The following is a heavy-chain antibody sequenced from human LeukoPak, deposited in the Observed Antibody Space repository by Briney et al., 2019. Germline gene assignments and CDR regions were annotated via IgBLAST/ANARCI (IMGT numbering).Heavy chain of an antibody. V-gene: IGHV4-34*01. Sequence: SETLSLTCAVYGGSFSGYYWSWIRQPPGKGLEWIGEINHSGSTNYNPSLKSRVTISVDTSKNQFSLKLSSVTAADTAVYYCAREYSSSSVRLYYMDVWGKGTTVTVSS. CDR2: INHSGST. D-gene: IGHD6-6*01. CDR1: GGSFSGYY. CDR3: AREYSSSSVRLYYMDV. J-gene: IGHJ6*03.